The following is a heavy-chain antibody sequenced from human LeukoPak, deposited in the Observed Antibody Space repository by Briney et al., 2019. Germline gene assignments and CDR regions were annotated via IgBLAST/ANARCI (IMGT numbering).Heavy chain of an antibody. CDR3: ARHGAGYSYDY. CDR1: GDSISSYY. V-gene: IGHV4-59*08. CDR2: LLYSGSA. J-gene: IGHJ4*02. Sequence: SETLSLTCTVSGDSISSYYWSWIRQSQGKGLEWIGFLLYSGSAIYNPSLKSRATISVDTSKNQFSLRLSSVTAADTAVYYCARHGAGYSYDYWGQGTPVTVSS. D-gene: IGHD1-1*01.